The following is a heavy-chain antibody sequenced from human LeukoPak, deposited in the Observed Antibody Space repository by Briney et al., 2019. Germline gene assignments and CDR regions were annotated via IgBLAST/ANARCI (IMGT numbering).Heavy chain of an antibody. CDR3: AREPKNGYPDY. D-gene: IGHD5-18*01. CDR2: IYTSRST. Sequence: PSQTLSLTCTVSGGSISSGSYYWRWIRQPAGKGLEWIARIYTSRSTNYTPSLKSRVTISVDTSKNQFSLKLSSVTAADTAVYYCAREPKNGYPDYWGQGTLVTVSS. V-gene: IGHV4-61*02. J-gene: IGHJ4*02. CDR1: GGSISSGSYY.